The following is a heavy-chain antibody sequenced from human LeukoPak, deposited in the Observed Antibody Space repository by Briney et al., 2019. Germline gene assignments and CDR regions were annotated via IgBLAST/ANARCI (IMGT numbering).Heavy chain of an antibody. V-gene: IGHV4-39*07. CDR1: GGSISTTSYF. J-gene: IGHJ1*01. Sequence: SETLSLTCTVSGGSISTTSYFWAWIRQPPGEGLEWIGSIYYSGTTYYNSSLKSRVTISVDTSKNQFSLKLSSVTAADTAVYYCASSPLGWQRYKQKYFQHWGQGTLVTVSS. CDR2: IYYSGTT. CDR3: ASSPLGWQRYKQKYFQH. D-gene: IGHD5-24*01.